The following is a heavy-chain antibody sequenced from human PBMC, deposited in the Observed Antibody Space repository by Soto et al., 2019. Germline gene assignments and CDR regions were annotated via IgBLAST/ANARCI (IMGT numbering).Heavy chain of an antibody. D-gene: IGHD2-21*01. CDR1: GGSVSSTNW. CDR3: ARATTSYYGPGSLDY. V-gene: IGHV4-4*02. CDR2: IYHNGST. J-gene: IGHJ4*02. Sequence: SETLSLTCTVSGGSVSSTNWWSWVRQSPGKGLEWIGDIYHNGSTNYNPSLRGRVTISVDKSKNHFSLTLSSVTAADTAVYYCARATTSYYGPGSLDYWGQGTLVTVS.